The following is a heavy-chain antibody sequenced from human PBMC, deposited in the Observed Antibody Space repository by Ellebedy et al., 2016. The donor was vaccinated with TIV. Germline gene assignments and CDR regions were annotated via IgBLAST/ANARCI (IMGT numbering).Heavy chain of an antibody. CDR3: ARGVPYCSGGSCYYFFDY. CDR2: VYYSGST. V-gene: IGHV4-59*01. D-gene: IGHD2-15*01. Sequence: MPSETLSLTCTVSGGSINRYYWSWIRQLPGKGLEWVGYVYYSGSTTQNPSLKSRVTISVDTSKSQFSLKLSSVTAADTAVYYCARGVPYCSGGSCYYFFDYWGQGTLVTVSS. CDR1: GGSINRYY. J-gene: IGHJ4*02.